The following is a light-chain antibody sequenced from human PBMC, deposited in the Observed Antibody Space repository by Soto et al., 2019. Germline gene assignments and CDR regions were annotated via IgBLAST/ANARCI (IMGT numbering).Light chain of an antibody. Sequence: ESVLTQSPATLSLSPGERATLSCRANQSISSYLAWYQQKPGQAPRLLIYDGSTRAAGVPARFSGSGSGTDFTLTISSLESEDFAVYYCQHRSNWPPRLTFGGGTKVEF. V-gene: IGKV3-11*01. CDR2: DGS. J-gene: IGKJ4*01. CDR3: QHRSNWPPRLT. CDR1: QSISSY.